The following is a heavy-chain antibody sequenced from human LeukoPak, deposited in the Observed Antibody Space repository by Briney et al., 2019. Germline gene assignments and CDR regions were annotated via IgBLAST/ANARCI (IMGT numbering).Heavy chain of an antibody. CDR2: IYYSGST. V-gene: IGHV4-39*07. CDR3: ARARLRPYYYGSGSYYKSNWFDP. D-gene: IGHD3-10*01. J-gene: IGHJ5*02. CDR1: GFNFGSYA. Sequence: PGGSLRLSCAASGFNFGSYAMTWVRQAPGKGLEWIGSIYYSGSTYYNPSLKSRVTISVDTSKNQFSLKLSSVTAADTAVYYCARARLRPYYYGSGSYYKSNWFDPWGQGTLVTVSS.